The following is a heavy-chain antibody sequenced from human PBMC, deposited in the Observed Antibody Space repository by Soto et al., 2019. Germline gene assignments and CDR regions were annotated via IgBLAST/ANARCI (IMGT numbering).Heavy chain of an antibody. CDR3: AKLMDGDYGGNAVDY. CDR1: GGSISGNY. D-gene: IGHD4-17*01. J-gene: IGHJ4*02. CDR2: RYYTGST. Sequence: SETLSLTCTVSGGSISGNYWPWIRQPPGKGLEWIGYRYYTGSTSYNPSLKSRVTISLDASMNQFSLRLSSVTAADTAVYYCAKLMDGDYGGNAVDYWGQGTLVTVSS. V-gene: IGHV4-59*01.